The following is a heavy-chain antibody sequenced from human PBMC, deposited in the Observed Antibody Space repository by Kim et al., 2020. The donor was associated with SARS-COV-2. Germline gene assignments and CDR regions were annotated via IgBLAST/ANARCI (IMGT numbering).Heavy chain of an antibody. V-gene: IGHV3-9*01. D-gene: IGHD3-16*01. CDR1: GFTFGDFG. J-gene: IGHJ4*02. Sequence: GGSLRLSCAASGFTFGDFGMFWVRQVPGKGLEWVSGIGWNGATITYADSVRGRFTISRDNAKNFLYLQLDSLKTEDTAFYYCAKRLDSNYGFDYWGQGTLVSVSS. CDR3: AKRLDSNYGFDY. CDR2: IGWNGATI.